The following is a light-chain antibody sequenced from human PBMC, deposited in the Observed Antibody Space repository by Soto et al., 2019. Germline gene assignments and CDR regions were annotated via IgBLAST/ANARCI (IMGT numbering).Light chain of an antibody. CDR1: QSVSGNY. Sequence: EIVLTQSPGTLSLSPGERATLACRASQSVSGNYLAWYQQKPGQSPRLLIYGSSDRATGVPDRFGGSGSGTDFTLTISRVEPEEFAVYYCQQYGSAPPYTLGQGTKLEIK. CDR3: QQYGSAPPYT. CDR2: GSS. J-gene: IGKJ2*01. V-gene: IGKV3-20*01.